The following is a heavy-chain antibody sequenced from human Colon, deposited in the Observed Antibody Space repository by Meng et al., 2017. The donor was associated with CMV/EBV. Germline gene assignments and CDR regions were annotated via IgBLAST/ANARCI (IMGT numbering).Heavy chain of an antibody. V-gene: IGHV3-48*03. J-gene: IGHJ5*02. D-gene: IGHD2-2*01. Sequence: GESLKISCAASGFTFITYEMNWVRQAPGKGLEWVSYISGSGSAIYYADSVKGRFTISRDNAKNSLYLQMNSLRAEDTAVYYCAREKVVRFWFDPWGQGTLVTVSS. CDR2: ISGSGSAI. CDR3: AREKVVRFWFDP. CDR1: GFTFITYE.